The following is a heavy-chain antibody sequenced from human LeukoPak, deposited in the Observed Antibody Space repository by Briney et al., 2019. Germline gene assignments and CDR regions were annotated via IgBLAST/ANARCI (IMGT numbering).Heavy chain of an antibody. CDR1: GYTFTSYG. V-gene: IGHV1-18*01. D-gene: IGHD3-9*01. J-gene: IGHJ6*03. CDR2: ISAYNGNT. CDR3: ARDWTELDYDILTGYYNYYYYYMDV. Sequence: ASVKVSYKASGYTFTSYGISWVRQAPGQGLEWTGWISAYNGNTNYAQKLQGRVTMTTDTSTSTAYMELRSLRSDDTAVYYCARDWTELDYDILTGYYNYYYYYMDVWGKGTTVTVSS.